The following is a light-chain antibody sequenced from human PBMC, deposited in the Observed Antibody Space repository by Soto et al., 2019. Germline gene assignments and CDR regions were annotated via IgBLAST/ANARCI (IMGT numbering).Light chain of an antibody. Sequence: DIEMTQSPDSLSVSLGERATINCRSSQSVLHSSNGNNYIAWYQQKPGQTPKLLIYWSSTRESGVPDRFIGSGSGTDFTLTVSSLQAAEVASYGCQQYQRLPFTCGRGTTVHI. V-gene: IGKV4-1*01. CDR2: WSS. CDR1: QSVLHSSNGNNY. CDR3: QQYQRLPFT. J-gene: IGKJ3*01.